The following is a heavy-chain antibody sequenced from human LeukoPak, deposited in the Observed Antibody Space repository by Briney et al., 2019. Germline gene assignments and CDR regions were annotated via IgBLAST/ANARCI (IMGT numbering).Heavy chain of an antibody. V-gene: IGHV3-23*01. D-gene: IGHD5-18*01. CDR2: ISGSGGST. J-gene: IGHJ4*02. CDR1: GFTFIISA. CDR3: ARDLYSRLDY. Sequence: GGSLRLSCAASGFTFIISAMSWVRLAPGEGLEWVSTISGSGGSTYYADSVKGRFTISRDNSKNSLYLQMDSLGAEDTAVYYCARDLYSRLDYWGQGTLVTVSS.